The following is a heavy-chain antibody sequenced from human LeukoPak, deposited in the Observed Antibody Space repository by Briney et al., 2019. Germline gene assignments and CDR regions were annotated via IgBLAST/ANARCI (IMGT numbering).Heavy chain of an antibody. CDR2: IYYSGST. J-gene: IGHJ4*02. D-gene: IGHD3-10*01. Sequence: SETLSLTCTVSGGSISRSRDYWGWIRQPPGKGLEWIGSIYYSGSTYYNPSLKSRVTMSVDTSKNQFSLKLSSVTAADTAVYYCARGINDYWGQGTLVTVSS. CDR3: ARGINDY. CDR1: GGSISRSRDY. V-gene: IGHV4-39*07.